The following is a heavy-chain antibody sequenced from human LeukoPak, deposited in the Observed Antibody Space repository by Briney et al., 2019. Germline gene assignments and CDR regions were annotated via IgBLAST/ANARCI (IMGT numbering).Heavy chain of an antibody. CDR2: ISGSGGST. V-gene: IGHV3-23*01. J-gene: IGHJ2*01. CDR1: GFTFSSYA. Sequence: GGSLRLSCAASGFTFSSYAMSWVRQAPGKGLEWVSAISGSGGSTYYADSVKGRFTISRENAKDSLYLQMNSLRAGDTAVYYCARVSPYYDGSGRVWYFDLWGRGTLVTVSS. CDR3: ARVSPYYDGSGRVWYFDL. D-gene: IGHD3-22*01.